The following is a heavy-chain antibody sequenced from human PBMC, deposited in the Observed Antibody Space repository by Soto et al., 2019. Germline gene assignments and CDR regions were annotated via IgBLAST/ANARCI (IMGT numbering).Heavy chain of an antibody. V-gene: IGHV4-34*01. CDR1: GGSFSGYY. CDR2: INHSGST. CDR3: ARVWGSGSYWFLDY. J-gene: IGHJ4*02. Sequence: QVQLQQWGAGLLKPSETLSLTCAVYGGSFSGYYWSWIRQPPGKGLEWIGEINHSGSTNSNPSLKSRVTISVDTSKNQFSLKLSSVTAADTAVYYCARVWGSGSYWFLDYWGQGTLVTVSS. D-gene: IGHD3-10*01.